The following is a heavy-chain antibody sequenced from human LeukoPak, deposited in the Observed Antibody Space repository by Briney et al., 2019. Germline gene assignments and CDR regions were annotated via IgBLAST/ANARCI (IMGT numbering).Heavy chain of an antibody. CDR1: GYTFTGYY. J-gene: IGHJ4*02. V-gene: IGHV1-2*02. CDR2: INPNSGGT. Sequence: GASVKVSCKASGYTFTGYYMHWVRQAPGQGLEWMGWINPNSGGTNYAQKFQGRVTMTRDTSISTAYMELSSLRSEDTAVYYCARGRSNYDSSGYYDFDYWGQGTLVTVSS. D-gene: IGHD3-22*01. CDR3: ARGRSNYDSSGYYDFDY.